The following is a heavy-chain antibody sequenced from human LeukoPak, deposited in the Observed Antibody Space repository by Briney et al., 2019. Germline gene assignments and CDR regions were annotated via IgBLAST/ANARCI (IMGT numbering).Heavy chain of an antibody. CDR2: IRYDGSNK. CDR3: TKDGQDIVVVVAAHYYYYMDV. Sequence: GGSLRLSCAASGFTFSSYGMHWVRQAPGKGLEWVAFIRYDGSNKYYADSVKGRFTISRDNSKNTLYLQMNSLRAEDTAVYYCTKDGQDIVVVVAAHYYYYMDVWGKGTTVTISS. CDR1: GFTFSSYG. D-gene: IGHD2-15*01. J-gene: IGHJ6*03. V-gene: IGHV3-30*02.